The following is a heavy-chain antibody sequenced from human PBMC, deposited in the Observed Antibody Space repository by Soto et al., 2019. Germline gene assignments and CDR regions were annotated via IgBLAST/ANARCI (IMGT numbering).Heavy chain of an antibody. CDR3: ARDRGWSRSLYFDS. V-gene: IGHV3-33*01. CDR2: ISYDGCCM. J-gene: IGHJ4*02. Sequence: QVQSVESGGGVVQPGTSLRLSCAVSGFTFSNHGMHWVRQAPGKGLEWVAFISYDGCCMEYVNSLKGRFTISRDNFKDTLFVQMNTLRADDPAVYYCARDRGWSRSLYFDSWGQGTLVTVSS. D-gene: IGHD2-15*01. CDR1: GFTFSNHG.